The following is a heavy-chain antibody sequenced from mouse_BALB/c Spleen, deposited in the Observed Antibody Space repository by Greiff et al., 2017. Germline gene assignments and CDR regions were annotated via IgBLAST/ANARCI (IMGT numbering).Heavy chain of an antibody. CDR3: AVLRPCDY. J-gene: IGHJ2*01. V-gene: IGHV1-7*01. Sequence: QVQLQQSGAELAKPGASVKMSCKASGYTFTSYWMHWVKQRPGQGLEWIGYINPSTGYTEYNQKFKDKATLTADKSSSTAYMQLSSLTSEDSAVYYCAVLRPCDYWGQGTTLTVSS. D-gene: IGHD1-2*01. CDR2: INPSTGYT. CDR1: GYTFTSYW.